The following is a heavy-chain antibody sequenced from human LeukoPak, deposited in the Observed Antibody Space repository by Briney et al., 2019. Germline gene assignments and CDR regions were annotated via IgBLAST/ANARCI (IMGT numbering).Heavy chain of an antibody. CDR2: IYYRGST. V-gene: IGHV4-30-4*01. J-gene: IGHJ4*02. CDR1: GGSISSGDYY. Sequence: PSQTLSLTCTVSGGSISSGDYYWSWIRQPPGKGLEWIVYIYYRGSTYYNPSLKSRVTISVDTSKNQFSLELSSVTAADTAVYYCARVGARYFDWPEAAYFDYWGQGTLVTVSS. D-gene: IGHD3-9*01. CDR3: ARVGARYFDWPEAAYFDY.